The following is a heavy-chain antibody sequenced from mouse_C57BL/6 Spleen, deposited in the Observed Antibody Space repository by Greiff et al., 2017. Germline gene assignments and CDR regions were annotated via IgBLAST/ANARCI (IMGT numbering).Heavy chain of an antibody. CDR1: GFTFSDYY. Sequence: EVQLVESEGGLVQPGSSMKLSCTASGFTFSDYYMAWVRQVPEKGLEWVANINYDGSSTYYLDSLKSRFIISRDNAKNILYLQMSSLKSEDTATYYCARDIDCSSSGGYFDVWGTGTTVTVSS. CDR2: INYDGSST. D-gene: IGHD1-1*01. V-gene: IGHV5-16*01. CDR3: ARDIDCSSSGGYFDV. J-gene: IGHJ1*03.